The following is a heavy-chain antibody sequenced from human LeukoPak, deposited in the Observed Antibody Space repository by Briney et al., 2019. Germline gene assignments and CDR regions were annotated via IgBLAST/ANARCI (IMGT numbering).Heavy chain of an antibody. V-gene: IGHV4-34*01. Sequence: PSETLSLTCAVYGGSFSGYYWSWIRQPPGKGLEWIGTVYHSGSAYYNPSLKSRVTISVDTSKNQFSLKVPSVAAADTAVYYCVRHQSSSYYAFFQHWGQGILVTVSS. CDR2: VYHSGSA. J-gene: IGHJ1*01. CDR1: GGSFSGYY. CDR3: VRHQSSSYYAFFQH. D-gene: IGHD6-13*01.